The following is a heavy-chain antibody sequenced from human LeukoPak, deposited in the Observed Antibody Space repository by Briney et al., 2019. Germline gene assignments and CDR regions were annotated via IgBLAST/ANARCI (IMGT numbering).Heavy chain of an antibody. CDR3: ARGPFWSGYPGAFDI. CDR2: IYYSGST. Sequence: SETLSLTCTVSGGSISSSSYYWGWIRQPPGKGLEWIGSIYYSGSTYYNPSLKSRVTISVDTSKNQFSLKLSSVTAADTAVYYCARGPFWSGYPGAFDIWGQGTMVTVSS. D-gene: IGHD3-3*01. V-gene: IGHV4-39*07. J-gene: IGHJ3*02. CDR1: GGSISSSSYY.